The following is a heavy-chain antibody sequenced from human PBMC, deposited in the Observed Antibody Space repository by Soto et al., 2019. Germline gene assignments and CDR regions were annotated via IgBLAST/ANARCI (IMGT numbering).Heavy chain of an antibody. V-gene: IGHV3-49*04. CDR3: AKDLYVQPPSGWFDT. Sequence: GGSLRLSCTTSGFSFGDYAMTWVRQAPGKGLEWVGFIRNPGYGGTTEYATSVKGRFIISRDDSMSSAYLQMNSLRAEDTAVYYCAKDLYVQPPSGWFDTWGQGTLVTVSS. D-gene: IGHD1-26*01. CDR1: GFSFGDYA. J-gene: IGHJ5*02. CDR2: IRNPGYGGTT.